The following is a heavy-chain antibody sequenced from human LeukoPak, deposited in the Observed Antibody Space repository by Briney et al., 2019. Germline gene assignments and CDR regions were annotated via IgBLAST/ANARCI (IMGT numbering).Heavy chain of an antibody. CDR1: GGTFSSYA. CDR2: IIPIFGTA. CDR3: ARDPGIPTYYYYMDV. V-gene: IGHV1-69*05. D-gene: IGHD3-10*01. Sequence: SVRVSCKASGGTFSSYAISWVRQAPGQGLEWMGGIIPIFGTANYAQKFQGRVTITTDESTSTAYMELSSLRSEDTAVYYCARDPGIPTYYYYMDVWGKGTTVTVSS. J-gene: IGHJ6*03.